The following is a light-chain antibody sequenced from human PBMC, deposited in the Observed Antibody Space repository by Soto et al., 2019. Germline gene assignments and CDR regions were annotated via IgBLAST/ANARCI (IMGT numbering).Light chain of an antibody. J-gene: IGKJ1*01. Sequence: DMQLTQSPSSLPASVGDRVTITCRASQSVSNWLAWYQQKPGKAPKILIYKASSLESGVPSRFSGSGSGTEFTLTISSLRPDDFATYYCQHYNGYRWTFGQGTKVDIK. CDR1: QSVSNW. CDR3: QHYNGYRWT. V-gene: IGKV1-5*03. CDR2: KAS.